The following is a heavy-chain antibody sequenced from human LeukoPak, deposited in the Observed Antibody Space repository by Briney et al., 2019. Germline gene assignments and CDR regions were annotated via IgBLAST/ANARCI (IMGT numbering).Heavy chain of an antibody. CDR1: GFTFSSYS. J-gene: IGHJ4*02. D-gene: IGHD3-22*01. CDR2: ISSSSSYI. V-gene: IGHV3-21*01. Sequence: GGSLRLSCAASGFTFSSYSMNWVRQAPGKGLEWVSSISSSSSYIYYADSVKGRFTISRDNAKNSLYLQMNSLRAEDTAVYYCARDGASITMIVVVISYFDCWGQGTLVTVSS. CDR3: ARDGASITMIVVVISYFDC.